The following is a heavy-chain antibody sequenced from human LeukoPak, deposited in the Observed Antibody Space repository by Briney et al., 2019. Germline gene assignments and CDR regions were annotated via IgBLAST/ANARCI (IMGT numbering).Heavy chain of an antibody. V-gene: IGHV4-39*01. Sequence: PSGTLSLTCTVSGGSVSSTTYYWSWIRQPPGKGLEWIASINYSGSTYYNPSLKSRVTISVGTSENQFSLKLSSVTAADTAVYYCARYVVYGSGKYYFDYWGQGTLVTVSS. CDR2: INYSGST. CDR1: GGSVSSTTYY. J-gene: IGHJ4*02. CDR3: ARYVVYGSGKYYFDY. D-gene: IGHD3-10*01.